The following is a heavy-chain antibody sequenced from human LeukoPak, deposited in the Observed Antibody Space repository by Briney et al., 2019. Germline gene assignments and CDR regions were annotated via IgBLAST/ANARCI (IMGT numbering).Heavy chain of an antibody. CDR1: GGSISSSNW. D-gene: IGHD2-2*01. V-gene: IGHV4-4*02. J-gene: IGHJ5*01. CDR2: TYHSGST. CDR3: ARQVPTSTTVDS. Sequence: PSETLSLTCAVSGGSISSSNWWSWVRQPPGKGLEWIGETYHSGSTNYNPSLKSRVTISVDKSKNQFSLKLSSVTAADTAIYYCARQVPTSTTVDSWGRGILVTVSS.